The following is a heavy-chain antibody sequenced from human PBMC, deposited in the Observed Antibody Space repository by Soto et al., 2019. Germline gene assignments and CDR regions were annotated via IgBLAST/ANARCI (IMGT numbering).Heavy chain of an antibody. CDR3: ARGIGRPDYDFWSGYGFDP. Sequence: ASLKVSCKASGYTFTSYGISWVRQAPGQGLEWMGWISAYNGNTNYAQKLQGRVTMTTDTPTSTAYMELRSLRSDDTAVYYCARGIGRPDYDFWSGYGFDPWGQGTLVTVSS. CDR1: GYTFTSYG. CDR2: ISAYNGNT. V-gene: IGHV1-18*01. D-gene: IGHD3-3*01. J-gene: IGHJ5*02.